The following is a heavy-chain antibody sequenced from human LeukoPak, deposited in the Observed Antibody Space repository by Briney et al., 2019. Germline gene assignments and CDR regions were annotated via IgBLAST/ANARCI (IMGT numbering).Heavy chain of an antibody. D-gene: IGHD1-26*01. J-gene: IGHJ4*02. Sequence: GGSLRLSCAASGLTFSSHWMHWVRQAPGKGLVWVSRITNDGSSTTYADSVKGRFTISRDNSKNTLYLQMNSLRAEDTAVYYCARGNPSGSSAAFDYWGQGTLVTVSS. CDR1: GLTFSSHW. CDR3: ARGNPSGSSAAFDY. V-gene: IGHV3-74*01. CDR2: ITNDGSST.